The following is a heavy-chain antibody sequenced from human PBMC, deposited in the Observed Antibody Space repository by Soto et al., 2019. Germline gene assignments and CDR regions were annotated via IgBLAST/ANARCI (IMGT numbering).Heavy chain of an antibody. D-gene: IGHD4-17*01. CDR1: GGSISSYY. V-gene: IGHV4-59*01. CDR2: IYYSGST. CDR3: ARSDEYGDYGY. Sequence: PSETLSLTCTVSGGSISSYYWSWIRQPPGKGLEWIGYIYYSGSTNYNPSLKSRVTISVDTSKNQFSLKLSSVTAADAAVYYCARSDEYGDYGYWGQGTLVTVSS. J-gene: IGHJ4*02.